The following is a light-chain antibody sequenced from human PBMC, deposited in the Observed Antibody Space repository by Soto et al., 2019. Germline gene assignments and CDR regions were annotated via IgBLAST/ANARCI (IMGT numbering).Light chain of an antibody. Sequence: QSALTQPASVSGSPGQSITISCTGTSSDVGGYKYVSWYQQHPGTAPKLIIYDVSNRPSGVSNRFSGSKSGNTASLTISGLQAEDEADYYCLSFDSSLSVVFGGGTKLTVL. J-gene: IGLJ2*01. V-gene: IGLV2-14*01. CDR1: SSDVGGYKY. CDR2: DVS. CDR3: LSFDSSLSVV.